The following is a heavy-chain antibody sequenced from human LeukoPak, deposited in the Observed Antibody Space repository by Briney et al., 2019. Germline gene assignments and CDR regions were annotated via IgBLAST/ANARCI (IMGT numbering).Heavy chain of an antibody. V-gene: IGHV1-2*06. CDR2: INPNSGGT. Sequence: ASVKVSCKASGYTFTGYYMHWVRQAPGQGLEWMGRINPNSGGTNYAQKFQGRVTMTRDTSISTAYTELSRLRSDDTAVYYCARDQGYSGSYSTYWGQGTLVTVSS. J-gene: IGHJ4*02. CDR3: ARDQGYSGSYSTY. CDR1: GYTFTGYY. D-gene: IGHD1-26*01.